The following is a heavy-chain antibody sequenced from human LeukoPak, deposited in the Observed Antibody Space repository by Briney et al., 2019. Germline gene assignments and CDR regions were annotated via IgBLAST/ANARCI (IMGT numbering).Heavy chain of an antibody. CDR2: IKSNVDGGAR. D-gene: IGHD3-3*01. CDR1: GFTFSDIW. Sequence: GGSLRLSCAASGFTFSDIWMSWVRQAPGKGLEWVGRIKSNVDGGARDYAAPVKGRFTNSRDDSKNTLYLQMSRLKTEDTGVYYCTTDGVDFWSGYYIGNYWGQGTLVAVSS. V-gene: IGHV3-15*01. CDR3: TTDGVDFWSGYYIGNY. J-gene: IGHJ4*02.